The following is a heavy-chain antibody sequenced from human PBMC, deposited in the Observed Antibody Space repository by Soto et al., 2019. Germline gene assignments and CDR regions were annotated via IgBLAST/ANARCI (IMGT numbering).Heavy chain of an antibody. CDR1: GGSISGYY. V-gene: IGHV4-59*01. CDR3: ARPPSGNYQNWFDP. D-gene: IGHD3-10*01. Sequence: SETLSLTWTVSGGSISGYYWSWIRQPPGKGLEYIGYIYYSGSTNYNPSLESRVTISVDTSKNQFSLKLSSVTAADTAVYFCARPPSGNYQNWFDPWGQGTLVTVSS. J-gene: IGHJ5*02. CDR2: IYYSGST.